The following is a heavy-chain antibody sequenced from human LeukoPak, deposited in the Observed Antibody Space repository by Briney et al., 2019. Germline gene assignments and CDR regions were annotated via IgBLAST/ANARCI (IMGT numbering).Heavy chain of an antibody. V-gene: IGHV3-23*01. CDR1: GFTFSSFA. J-gene: IGHJ4*02. Sequence: GSLRLSCAASGFTFSSFAMTWVRQAPGKGLEWVSGFDGNGPNTYYADSVKGRWTISRDNSRNTLYLEMNSLRPEDTAIYYCAKPRTTGLGWAQFDYWGQGTLVTVSS. D-gene: IGHD2-8*02. CDR3: AKPRTTGLGWAQFDY. CDR2: FDGNGPNT.